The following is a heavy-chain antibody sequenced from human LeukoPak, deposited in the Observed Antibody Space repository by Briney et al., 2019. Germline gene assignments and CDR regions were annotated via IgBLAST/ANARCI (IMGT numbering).Heavy chain of an antibody. Sequence: GGSLRLSCAASGFTFSSYAMSWVRQAPGKGLEWVSAISGSGATTYYADSVKGRFTISRDNSKNTLYLQMDSLRVDDTAVYYCAKNGKYQLLGSWCDSWGQGTLVTVSS. CDR1: GFTFSSYA. CDR2: ISGSGATT. D-gene: IGHD2-2*01. J-gene: IGHJ5*01. CDR3: AKNGKYQLLGSWCDS. V-gene: IGHV3-23*01.